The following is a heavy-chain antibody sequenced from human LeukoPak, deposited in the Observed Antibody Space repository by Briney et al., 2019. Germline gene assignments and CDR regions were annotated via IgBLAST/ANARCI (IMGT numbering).Heavy chain of an antibody. Sequence: GGSLRLSCAASGFTVSCNYMSWVRQAPGKGLEWVSVIYSGGSTYYADSVKGRFTISRDNSKNTLYLQMNSLRAEDTPVYYCARSSLKRQWLIPFDYWGQGTLVTVSS. J-gene: IGHJ4*02. D-gene: IGHD6-19*01. CDR2: IYSGGST. CDR3: ARSSLKRQWLIPFDY. V-gene: IGHV3-53*01. CDR1: GFTVSCNY.